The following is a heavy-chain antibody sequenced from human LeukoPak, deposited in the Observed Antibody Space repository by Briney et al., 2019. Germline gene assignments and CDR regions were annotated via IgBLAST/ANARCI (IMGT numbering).Heavy chain of an antibody. D-gene: IGHD5-18*01. J-gene: IGHJ5*02. Sequence: SETLSLTCAVYGGSFSGYYWSWIRQPPGKGLEWIGEINHSGSTNYNPSLKSRVTISVDTSKNQFSLKLSSVTAADTAVYYCARGIKLYTWIQLTHVKNWFDPLGQGTLVTVSS. CDR1: GGSFSGYY. CDR3: ARGIKLYTWIQLTHVKNWFDP. CDR2: INHSGST. V-gene: IGHV4-34*01.